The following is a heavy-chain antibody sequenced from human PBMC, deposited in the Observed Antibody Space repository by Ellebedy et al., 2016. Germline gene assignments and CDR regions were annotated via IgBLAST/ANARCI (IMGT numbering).Heavy chain of an antibody. Sequence: GGSLRLXXAASGFTVSSNYMSWVRQAPGKGLEWVSVIYSGGSTYYADSVKGRFTISRDNSKNTLYLQMGSLRAEDMAVYYCARDENWQLTDWGQGTLVTVSS. CDR2: IYSGGST. V-gene: IGHV3-53*05. CDR3: ARDENWQLTD. D-gene: IGHD2/OR15-2a*01. CDR1: GFTVSSNY. J-gene: IGHJ4*02.